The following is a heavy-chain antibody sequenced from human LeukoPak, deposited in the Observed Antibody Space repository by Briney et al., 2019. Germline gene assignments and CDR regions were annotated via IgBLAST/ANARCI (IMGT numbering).Heavy chain of an antibody. D-gene: IGHD3-10*01. V-gene: IGHV4-34*01. CDR2: INHSGST. Sequence: SETLSLTCAVYGGSFSGYYWSWIRQPPGKELEWIGEINHSGSTNYNPSLKSRVTISVDTSKNQFSLKLSSVTAADTAVYYCARGLRSRYGSGFYYYYGMDVWGQGTTVTVSS. J-gene: IGHJ6*02. CDR1: GGSFSGYY. CDR3: ARGLRSRYGSGFYYYYGMDV.